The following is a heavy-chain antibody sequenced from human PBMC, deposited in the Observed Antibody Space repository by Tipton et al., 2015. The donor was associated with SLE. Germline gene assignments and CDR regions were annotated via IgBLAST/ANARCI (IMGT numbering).Heavy chain of an antibody. CDR2: TYYRSKWYN. Sequence: TLSLTCAISGDSVSSNSAAWNWIRQSPSRGLEWLGRTYYRSKWYNDYAVSVKSRITINPDTSKNQFSLQLNSVTPEDTAVYYCAREDLGTVRGVIITSYYGMDVWGQGTTVTVSS. V-gene: IGHV6-1*01. D-gene: IGHD3-10*01. CDR1: GDSVSSNSAA. J-gene: IGHJ6*02. CDR3: AREDLGTVRGVIITSYYGMDV.